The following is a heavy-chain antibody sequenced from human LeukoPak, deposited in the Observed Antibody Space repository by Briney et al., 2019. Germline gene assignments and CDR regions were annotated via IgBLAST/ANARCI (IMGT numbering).Heavy chain of an antibody. CDR2: IYCSGGT. CDR1: GASISNYY. V-gene: IGHV4-59*01. D-gene: IGHD4-23*01. J-gene: IGHJ4*02. CDR3: ARVPPGGNSALYFDH. Sequence: SSETLSLTCSVSGASISNYYWSWIRQPPGKGLEWIGYIYCSGGTNNNPSLKSRVAISEDTSKNQLSLRLSSVTAADTAVYYCARVPPGGNSALYFDHWGQGILVTVSP.